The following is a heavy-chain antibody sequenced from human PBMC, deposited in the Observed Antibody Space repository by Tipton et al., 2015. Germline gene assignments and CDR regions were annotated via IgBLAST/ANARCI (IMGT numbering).Heavy chain of an antibody. D-gene: IGHD6-19*01. CDR3: AKRAVAGIPFDY. J-gene: IGHJ4*02. CDR1: GFNFSSYA. CDR2: ISGSGGGT. V-gene: IGHV3-23*01. Sequence: SLRLSCAASGFNFSSYAMNWVRQAPGKGLEWVSGISGSGGGTYYADSVKGRFTISRDNSKNTLYLQMSSLTADDTALYYCAKRAVAGIPFDYWGQGTLVTVSS.